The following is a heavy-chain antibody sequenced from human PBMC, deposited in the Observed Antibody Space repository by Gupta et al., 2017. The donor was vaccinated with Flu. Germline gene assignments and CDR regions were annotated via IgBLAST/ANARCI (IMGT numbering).Heavy chain of an antibody. V-gene: IGHV1-69*06. J-gene: IGHJ3*02. D-gene: IGHD3-3*01. CDR1: GAPFSSNA. Sequence: QLVQSGAEVKMPGTSVKVSCKASGAPFSSNAINWVRQAPGQGLEWMGGIIPIYGTTNYVQNLQGRVTITADKSTTTAYMELNSLRSEDTAVYYCARERTIGGLVRNAFDIWGQGTMVTVSS. CDR2: IIPIYGTT. CDR3: ARERTIGGLVRNAFDI.